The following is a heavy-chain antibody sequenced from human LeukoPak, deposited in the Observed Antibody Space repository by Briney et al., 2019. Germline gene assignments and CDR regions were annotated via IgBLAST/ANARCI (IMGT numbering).Heavy chain of an antibody. CDR3: AKVGYRYSNGLNAFDI. D-gene: IGHD6-25*01. V-gene: IGHV3-48*01. CDR2: ISSSGITI. CDR1: GFTLSSYA. Sequence: GGSLRLSCAASGFTLSSYAMSWVRQAPGKGLEWVSYISSSGITIYYADSVKGRFTISRDNSKNTLYLQMNSLRAEDTAVYYCAKVGYRYSNGLNAFDIWGQGTMVTVSS. J-gene: IGHJ3*02.